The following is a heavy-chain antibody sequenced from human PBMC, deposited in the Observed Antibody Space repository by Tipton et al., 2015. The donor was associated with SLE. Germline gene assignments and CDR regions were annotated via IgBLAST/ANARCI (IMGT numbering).Heavy chain of an antibody. Sequence: SLRLSCSASGFTFSSYAMHWVRQAPGKGLEWVAVISYDGSNKYYADSVKGRFTTSRDNSKNTLYLQMNSLRAEDTAVYYCAKDDYYDFWSGYCPFDYWGQGTLVTVSS. CDR3: AKDDYYDFWSGYCPFDY. D-gene: IGHD3-3*01. CDR1: GFTFSSYA. J-gene: IGHJ4*02. CDR2: ISYDGSNK. V-gene: IGHV3-30-3*01.